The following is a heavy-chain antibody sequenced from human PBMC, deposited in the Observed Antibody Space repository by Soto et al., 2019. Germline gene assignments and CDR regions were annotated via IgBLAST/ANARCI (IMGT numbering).Heavy chain of an antibody. CDR3: ARLQYSYYYYYMDV. V-gene: IGHV4-34*01. CDR2: INHSGST. J-gene: IGHJ6*03. CDR1: GGCFSGYY. Sequence: PSETLSLTCAVYGGCFSGYYGSWIRQPPGKGLEWIGEINHSGSTNYNPSLKSRVTISVDTSKNQFSLKLSSVTAADTAVYYCARLQYSYYYYYMDVWGKGTTVTVSS. D-gene: IGHD4-4*01.